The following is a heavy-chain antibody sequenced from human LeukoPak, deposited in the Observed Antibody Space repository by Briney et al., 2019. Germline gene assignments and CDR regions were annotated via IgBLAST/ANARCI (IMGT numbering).Heavy chain of an antibody. CDR1: GGTFSGYA. CDR2: IIPIFGTA. D-gene: IGHD3-10*01. CDR3: ATRMVRGVITPDAFDI. J-gene: IGHJ3*02. V-gene: IGHV1-69*01. Sequence: ASVKVSCKASGGTFSGYAISWVRQAPGQGLEWMGGIIPIFGTANYAQKFQGRVTITADESTSTAYMELSSLRSEDTAVYYCATRMVRGVITPDAFDIWGQGTMVTVSS.